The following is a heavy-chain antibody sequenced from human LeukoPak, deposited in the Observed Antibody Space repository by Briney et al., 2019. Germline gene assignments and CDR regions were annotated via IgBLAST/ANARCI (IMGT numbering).Heavy chain of an antibody. V-gene: IGHV3-53*01. CDR2: IYSGGDT. CDR3: ARALHSYGLSYYFDF. CDR1: GFVVRKNH. J-gene: IGHJ4*01. Sequence: PGGSLRLSCEGSGFVVRKNHMGWVRQAPGKGLEWVSLIYSGGDTSYADSVKGRFTISRDRSKNTLYLQMKSLRAEDTAVYFCARALHSYGLSYYFDFWGQGTLLTVSS. D-gene: IGHD3-16*01.